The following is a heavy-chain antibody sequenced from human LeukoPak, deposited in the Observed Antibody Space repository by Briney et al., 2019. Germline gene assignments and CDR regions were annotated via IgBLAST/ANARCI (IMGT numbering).Heavy chain of an antibody. CDR3: ATSFMAVSSLGNY. D-gene: IGHD3-16*02. CDR2: FDPEDGET. CDR1: GYTLTELS. V-gene: IGHV1-24*01. J-gene: IGHJ4*02. Sequence: GASVKVSCKVSGYTLTELSMHWVRQAPGKGLEWMGGFDPEDGETIYAQKFQGRVTMTEDASTDTAYMELSSLRSEDTAVYYCATSFMAVSSLGNYWGQGTLVTVSS.